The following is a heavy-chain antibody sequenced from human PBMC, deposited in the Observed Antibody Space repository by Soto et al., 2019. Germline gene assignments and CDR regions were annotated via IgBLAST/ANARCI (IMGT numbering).Heavy chain of an antibody. CDR1: GFTFDDYG. Sequence: GGSLRLSCAASGFTFDDYGMSWVRQAPGKGLEWVSGINWNGGSTGYADSVKGRFTISRDNAKNSLYLQMNSLRAEDTAVYHCARDILKFVRSYYYYGMDVWGQGTTVTVSS. V-gene: IGHV3-20*01. CDR2: INWNGGST. D-gene: IGHD3-9*01. J-gene: IGHJ6*02. CDR3: ARDILKFVRSYYYYGMDV.